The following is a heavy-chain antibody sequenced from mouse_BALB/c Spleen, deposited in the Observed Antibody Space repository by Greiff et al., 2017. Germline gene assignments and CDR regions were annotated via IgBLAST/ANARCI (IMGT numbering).Heavy chain of an antibody. CDR1: GFTFSSYA. CDR2: ISSGGST. D-gene: IGHD1-1*01. V-gene: IGHV5-6-5*01. Sequence: EVKLVESGGGLVKPGGSLKLSCAASGFTFSSYAMSWVRQTPEKRLEWVASISSGGSTYYPDSVKGRFTISRDNARNILYLQMSSLRSEDTAMYYCARGRDYGSSYGFAYWGQGTLVTVAA. CDR3: ARGRDYGSSYGFAY. J-gene: IGHJ3*01.